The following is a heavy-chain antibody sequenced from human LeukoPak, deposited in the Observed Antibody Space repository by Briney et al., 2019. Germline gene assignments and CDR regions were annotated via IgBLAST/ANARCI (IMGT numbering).Heavy chain of an antibody. CDR3: AKDQNTVATAPFDY. CDR2: INSAGST. CDR1: GFTFSSYA. D-gene: IGHD4-17*01. V-gene: IGHV3-23*01. Sequence: GGSLRLSCAASGFTFSSYAMSWVRQAPGKGLEWVSAINSAGSTYYGDSVRGRFTISRDNSKNVLHLQMNSLRAEDTALYYCAKDQNTVATAPFDYWGQGTLVTVSS. J-gene: IGHJ4*02.